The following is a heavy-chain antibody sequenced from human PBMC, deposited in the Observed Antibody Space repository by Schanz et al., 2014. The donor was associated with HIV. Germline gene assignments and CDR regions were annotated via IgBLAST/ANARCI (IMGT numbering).Heavy chain of an antibody. CDR2: IIPIIGTA. CDR1: GGTFSNYA. J-gene: IGHJ4*02. D-gene: IGHD6-19*01. CDR3: ARAPYTSGWYGVDY. V-gene: IGHV1-69*06. Sequence: QVQLVQSGAEVKMPGSSVKVSCKASGGTFSNYAMTWVRQAPGQGLEWMAGIIPIIGTADYAQKFQGRVTMTKDMSTATIYLELSSLRSDDTALFYCARAPYTSGWYGVDYWGQGTLVTVSS.